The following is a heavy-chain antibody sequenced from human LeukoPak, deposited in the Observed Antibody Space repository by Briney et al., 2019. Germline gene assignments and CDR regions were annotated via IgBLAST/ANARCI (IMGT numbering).Heavy chain of an antibody. J-gene: IGHJ4*02. Sequence: QPGGSMRLSCAASGFTFSSYEMNWVRQAPGKGLEWVSYISSSGSTIYYADSVKGRFTISRDNAKNSLYLQMNSLRAEDTAVYYCARDLSGDPPDYWGQGTLVTVSS. CDR3: ARDLSGDPPDY. CDR2: ISSSGSTI. CDR1: GFTFSSYE. D-gene: IGHD4-17*01. V-gene: IGHV3-48*03.